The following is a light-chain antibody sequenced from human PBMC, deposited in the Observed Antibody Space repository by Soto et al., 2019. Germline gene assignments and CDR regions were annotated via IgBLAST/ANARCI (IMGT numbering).Light chain of an antibody. CDR3: QHSYSTPT. J-gene: IGKJ2*01. V-gene: IGKV1-39*01. CDR2: AAS. Sequence: DIQMTQSPSSLSASVGARVTITCRASQSISSNLNWYQQKPGKAPKLLIYAASSLQSGVPSRFSGSGSGTDFTLTISSLQPEDFATYDCQHSYSTPTFGQGTKLESK. CDR1: QSISSN.